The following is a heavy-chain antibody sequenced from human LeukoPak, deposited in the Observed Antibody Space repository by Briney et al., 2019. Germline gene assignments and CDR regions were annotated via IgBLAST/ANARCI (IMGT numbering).Heavy chain of an antibody. CDR2: ISGSGGST. CDR1: GXTFSSYA. Sequence: GGSLRLSCAASGXTFSSYAMSWVRQAPGKGLEWVSAISGSGGSTYYADSVKGRFTISRDNAKNSLYLQMNSLRAEDTAVYYCARDGDCSGGSCYGWGAFDIWGQGTMVTVSS. V-gene: IGHV3-23*01. D-gene: IGHD2-15*01. CDR3: ARDGDCSGGSCYGWGAFDI. J-gene: IGHJ3*02.